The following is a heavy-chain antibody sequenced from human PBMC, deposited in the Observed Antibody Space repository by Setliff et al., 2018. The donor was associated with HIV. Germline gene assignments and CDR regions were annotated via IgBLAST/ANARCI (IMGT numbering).Heavy chain of an antibody. J-gene: IGHJ5*02. D-gene: IGHD3-10*01. CDR1: GYTFTGYY. CDR3: ARDHSYGLGTYYRGSSGFDP. V-gene: IGHV1-46*01. Sequence: GASVKVSCKSSGYTFTGYYMNWVRQAPGQGLEWMGIINPSVGTTRYAHKFQGRVTMTRDTSTSTVYMELSSLRSEDMAVYYCARDHSYGLGTYYRGSSGFDPWGQGTLVTVSS. CDR2: INPSVGTT.